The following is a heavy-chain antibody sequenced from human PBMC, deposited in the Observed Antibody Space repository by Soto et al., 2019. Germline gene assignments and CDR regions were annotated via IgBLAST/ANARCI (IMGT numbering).Heavy chain of an antibody. CDR3: ASSGKRTMTKTDTDY. J-gene: IGHJ4*02. Sequence: SVKVSCKASGGTFSSYAISWVRQAPGQGLEWMGGIIPILGTANYAQKFQGRVTITADESTSTAYMELSSLRSEDTAVYYFASSGKRTMTKTDTDYWGQGTLVTVSS. V-gene: IGHV1-69*13. CDR2: IIPILGTA. D-gene: IGHD3-22*01. CDR1: GGTFSSYA.